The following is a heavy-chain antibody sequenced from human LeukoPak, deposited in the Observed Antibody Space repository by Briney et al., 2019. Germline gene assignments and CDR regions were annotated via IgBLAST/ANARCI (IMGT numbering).Heavy chain of an antibody. V-gene: IGHV1-2*04. Sequence: GASVKVSCKASGYTFTGYYMHWVRQAPGQGLEWMGWINPNSGGTNYAQKFQGWVTMTRDTSISTAYMELSSLRSEDTAVYYCARAGSSSWYIDYYYYGMDVWGQGTTVTVSS. CDR3: ARAGSSSWYIDYYYYGMDV. CDR2: INPNSGGT. CDR1: GYTFTGYY. D-gene: IGHD6-13*01. J-gene: IGHJ6*02.